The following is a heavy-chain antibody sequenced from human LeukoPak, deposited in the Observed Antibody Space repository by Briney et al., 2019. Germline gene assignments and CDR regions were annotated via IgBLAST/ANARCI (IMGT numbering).Heavy chain of an antibody. CDR1: GYTFTSYD. D-gene: IGHD3-10*01. CDR2: MNPNSGNT. CDR3: ARSITMVRGVIWTY. V-gene: IGHV1-8*01. J-gene: IGHJ4*02. Sequence: ASVKVSRKASGYTFTSYDINWVRQATGQGLEWMGWMNPNSGNTGYAQKFQGRVTMTRNTSISTAYMELSSLRSEDTAVYYCARSITMVRGVIWTYWGQGTLVTVSS.